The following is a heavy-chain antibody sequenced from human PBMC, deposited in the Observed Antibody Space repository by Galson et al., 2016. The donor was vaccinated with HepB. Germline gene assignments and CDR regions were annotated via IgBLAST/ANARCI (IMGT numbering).Heavy chain of an antibody. D-gene: IGHD3-10*01. CDR3: ARGLRGWFRELSAPDY. CDR1: GGSISSGGYY. J-gene: IGHJ4*02. V-gene: IGHV4-31*03. CDR2: IYCSGST. Sequence: TLSLTCTVSGGSISSGGYYWSWIRQHPGKGLEWIGYIYCSGSTYYNPSLKSRVIMSVDTSENQFPLRLSSVTAADTAVYYCARGLRGWFRELSAPDYWGQGTLVTVSS.